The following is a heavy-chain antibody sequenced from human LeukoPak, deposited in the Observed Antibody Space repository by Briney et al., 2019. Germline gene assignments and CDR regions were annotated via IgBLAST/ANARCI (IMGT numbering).Heavy chain of an antibody. CDR1: GFTFSGSA. Sequence: GGSLRLSCAAAGFTFSGSAMHWVRQASGKGLEWVGRIRRKANSYATAYAASVKGRFTISRDDSKNTAYLQMNSLKTEDTAVYYCTSYYGGNSDFYWGQGTLVTVSS. J-gene: IGHJ4*02. V-gene: IGHV3-73*01. CDR2: IRRKANSYAT. D-gene: IGHD4-23*01. CDR3: TSYYGGNSDFY.